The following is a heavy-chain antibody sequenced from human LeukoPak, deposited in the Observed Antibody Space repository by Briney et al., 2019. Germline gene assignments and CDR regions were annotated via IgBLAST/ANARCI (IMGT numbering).Heavy chain of an antibody. CDR2: IYHSGST. J-gene: IGHJ4*02. Sequence: SETLSLTCAVSGYSISSGYYWGWIRQPPGKGLEWIGSIYHSGSTYYNPSLKSRVTISVDASKNQFSLKLRSVTAADTAVYYCAEVERRNYWGQGTLVTVSS. D-gene: IGHD1-1*01. CDR3: AEVERRNY. V-gene: IGHV4-38-2*01. CDR1: GYSISSGYY.